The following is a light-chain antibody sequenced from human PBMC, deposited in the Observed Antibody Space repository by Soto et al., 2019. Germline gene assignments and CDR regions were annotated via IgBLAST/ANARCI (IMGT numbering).Light chain of an antibody. CDR2: DAS. Sequence: DIQMTQSPSSLSASVGDRVTITCRASQSISSWLAWYQQKPGKAPHLLIYDASTLESGVPSRFSGSGSGTEFTLTISSLQPDDFATYYCQQYNSYSWTFGPGTKVDIK. V-gene: IGKV1-5*01. CDR3: QQYNSYSWT. CDR1: QSISSW. J-gene: IGKJ1*01.